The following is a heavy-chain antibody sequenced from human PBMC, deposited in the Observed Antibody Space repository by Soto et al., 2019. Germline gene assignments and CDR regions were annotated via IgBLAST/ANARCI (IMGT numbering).Heavy chain of an antibody. CDR1: GGSISNSDYF. D-gene: IGHD1-1*01. J-gene: IGHJ4*02. CDR3: ASQLESTTYFDY. V-gene: IGHV4-39*01. Sequence: SETLSLTCTVSGGSISNSDYFWAWMRQPPGKGLEWVGTISHTGSPRYNPSLKSRVTISVDTSKNQFSLRLPSVTAADTAVFYCASQLESTTYFDYWGRGTLVPAPQ. CDR2: ISHTGSP.